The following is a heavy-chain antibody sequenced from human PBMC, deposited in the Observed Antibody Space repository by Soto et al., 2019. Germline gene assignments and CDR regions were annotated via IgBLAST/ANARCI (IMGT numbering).Heavy chain of an antibody. CDR3: AKDPKSTVRFNWFDP. J-gene: IGHJ5*02. V-gene: IGHV3-23*01. CDR1: GFTFGSYA. Sequence: EMQLSESGGGLVQPGGSLRLSCAASGFTFGSYAMSWVRQAPGEGLEWVSAISGGGSGTYYSDSVKGRFTISRDNSKKTLFLQTNSLRVEDTAIYICAKDPKSTVRFNWFDPWGQGTLVTVSS. D-gene: IGHD2-8*02. CDR2: ISGGGSGT.